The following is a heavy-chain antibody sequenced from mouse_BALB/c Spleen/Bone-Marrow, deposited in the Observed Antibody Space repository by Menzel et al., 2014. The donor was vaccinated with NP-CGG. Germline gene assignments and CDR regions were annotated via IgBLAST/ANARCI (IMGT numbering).Heavy chain of an antibody. CDR1: GYTFTNYW. Sequence: QVQLQQSGAELAKPRASVKMSCKASGYTFTNYWMHWVKPRPGQGLEWIGYIDPSTGYTEYNQKFKDKATLTADKSSSTAYMQLSSLTSEDSAVYYCARGGIYDGYSYWGRGTLVTVSA. D-gene: IGHD2-3*01. CDR3: ARGGIYDGYSY. J-gene: IGHJ3*01. CDR2: IDPSTGYT. V-gene: IGHV1-7*01.